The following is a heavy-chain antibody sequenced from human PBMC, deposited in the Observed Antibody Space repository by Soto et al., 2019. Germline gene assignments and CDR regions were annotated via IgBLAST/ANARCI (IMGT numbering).Heavy chain of an antibody. Sequence: SETLSLTCTVSGGSISSYYWSWIRQPPGKGLEWIGYIYYSRSTNYNPSLKSRVTISVDTSKNQFSLKLSSVTAADTAVYYCAGILYYGDYYFDYWGQGTLVTRLL. V-gene: IGHV4-59*01. CDR3: AGILYYGDYYFDY. J-gene: IGHJ4*02. CDR1: GGSISSYY. CDR2: IYYSRST. D-gene: IGHD4-17*01.